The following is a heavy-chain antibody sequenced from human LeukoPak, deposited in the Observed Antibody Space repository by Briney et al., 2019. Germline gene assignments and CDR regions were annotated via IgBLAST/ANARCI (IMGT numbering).Heavy chain of an antibody. D-gene: IGHD5-24*01. CDR2: ISSSSSYI. Sequence: PGRSLRLSCAASGFTFSSYSMNWVRQAPGKGLEWVSSISSSSSYIYYADSVKGRFTISRDNAKNSLYLQMNSLRAEDTAEYYCARECDGLEYDYWGQGTLVTVSS. V-gene: IGHV3-21*01. CDR3: ARECDGLEYDY. CDR1: GFTFSSYS. J-gene: IGHJ4*02.